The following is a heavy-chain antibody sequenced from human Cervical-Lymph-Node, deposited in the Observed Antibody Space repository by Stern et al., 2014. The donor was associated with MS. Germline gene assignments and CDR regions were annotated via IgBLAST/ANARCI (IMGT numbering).Heavy chain of an antibody. V-gene: IGHV2-26*01. CDR2: IFSNDEK. CDR1: GFSLSNARMG. Sequence: QVTLRESGPVLVKPTETLTLTCTVSGFSLSNARMGVSWIRQPPGKALEWLAHIFSNDEKSYSTSLKSRLTISKDTSKSQVVLSMTNMDPVDTATYYCARTPLSVAGRGDDYYYGIDVWGQGTTVTVSS. D-gene: IGHD6-19*01. J-gene: IGHJ6*02. CDR3: ARTPLSVAGRGDDYYYGIDV.